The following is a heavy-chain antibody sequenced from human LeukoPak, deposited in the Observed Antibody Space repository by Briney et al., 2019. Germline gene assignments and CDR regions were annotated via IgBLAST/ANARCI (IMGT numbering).Heavy chain of an antibody. CDR3: AKGDGFDY. CDR1: GFTFRTYW. CDR2: INTDGRTT. J-gene: IGHJ4*02. Sequence: GGSLRLSCAASGFTFRTYWMHWVRQAPGKGLVWVPRINTDGRTTNYADSVKGRFSISRDNSKDTLYLQMNSLRAEDTAVYYCAKGDGFDYWGQGTLVTVSS. V-gene: IGHV3-74*01. D-gene: IGHD5-24*01.